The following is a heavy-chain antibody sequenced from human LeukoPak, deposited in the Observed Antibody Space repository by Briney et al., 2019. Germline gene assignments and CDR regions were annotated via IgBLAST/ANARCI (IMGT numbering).Heavy chain of an antibody. CDR2: INPSGGST. Sequence: ASVKVSCAASGYTFTSNYMQWVRQAPGQGLEWMGIINPSGGSTSYAQKFQGRVTMTRDTSTSTVYMELSSLRSEDTAVYYRARNPWRNTRVRLGQAIDIAAQGTMVTVSS. V-gene: IGHV1-46*01. D-gene: IGHD3-10*01. J-gene: IGHJ3*02. CDR1: GYTFTSNY. CDR3: ARNPWRNTRVRLGQAIDI.